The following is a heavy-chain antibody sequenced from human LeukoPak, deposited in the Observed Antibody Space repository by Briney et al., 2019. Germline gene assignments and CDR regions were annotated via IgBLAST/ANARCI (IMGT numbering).Heavy chain of an antibody. CDR3: ARLTFGQPVMSSTVVPAGPSDY. V-gene: IGHV4-30-4*08. CDR1: GGSISSGDYY. CDR2: IYYSGST. D-gene: IGHD2-2*01. Sequence: SQTLSLTCTVSGGSISSGDYYWSWIRQPPGKGLEWIGYIYYSGSTYYNPSLKSRVTISVDTSKNQFSLKLSSVTAADTAVYYCARLTFGQPVMSSTVVPAGPSDYWGQGTLVTVSS. J-gene: IGHJ4*02.